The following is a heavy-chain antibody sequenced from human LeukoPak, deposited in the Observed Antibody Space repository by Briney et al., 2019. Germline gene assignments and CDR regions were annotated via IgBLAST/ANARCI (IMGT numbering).Heavy chain of an antibody. CDR2: ISGSGGST. J-gene: IGHJ3*02. CDR1: GFTFSSYA. V-gene: IGHV3-23*01. D-gene: IGHD6-13*01. CDR3: AKDRVSSSWYAADAFDI. Sequence: GGSLRLSCAASGFTFSSYAMSWVRQAPGKGLDWVSAISGSGGSTYYADSVKGRFTISRDNSKNTLSLQMNSLRAEDTAVYYCAKDRVSSSWYAADAFDIWGQGTMVTVSS.